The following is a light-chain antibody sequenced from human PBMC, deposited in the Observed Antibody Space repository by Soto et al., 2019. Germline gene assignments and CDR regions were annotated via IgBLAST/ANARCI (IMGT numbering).Light chain of an antibody. CDR2: GAS. CDR1: QSVSSN. J-gene: IGKJ2*01. Sequence: EVVMTQSPATLSVSPGERATLSCRASQSVSSNLAWYQQKPGQAPRLLVYGASTRATAIPVRFSGSGSGTEFTLTISSRQSEDFAVYSCQQYNNWPHTFGQGTKLEIK. CDR3: QQYNNWPHT. V-gene: IGKV3-15*01.